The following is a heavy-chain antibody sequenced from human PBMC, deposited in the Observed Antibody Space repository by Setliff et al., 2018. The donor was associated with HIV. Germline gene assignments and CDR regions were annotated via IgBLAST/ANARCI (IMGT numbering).Heavy chain of an antibody. CDR1: GFSFDDYA. V-gene: IGHV3-9*01. Sequence: SLKISCAASGFSFDDYAMHWVRQAPGKGLEWVSGISWNSGSIGYADSVKGRFTISRDNPKNTVYLQMNSLRAEDTALYYCAKIPHTGDSAYDVWGQGTMVTVSS. D-gene: IGHD7-27*01. CDR3: AKIPHTGDSAYDV. CDR2: ISWNSGSI. J-gene: IGHJ3*01.